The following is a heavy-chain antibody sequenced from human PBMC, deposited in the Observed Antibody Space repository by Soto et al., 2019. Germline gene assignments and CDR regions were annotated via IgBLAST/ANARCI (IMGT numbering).Heavy chain of an antibody. V-gene: IGHV1-69*13. CDR3: AREVAADGTFREDVFDI. Sequence: GASVKVSCKASGYTFTSSDINWVRQATGQRPERMRWINAIYTKTKYAQKFQGRVTITADESTITAYMELSSLKYDDTAIYYCAREVAADGTFREDVFDIWGQGTMVTVSS. CDR1: GYTFTSSD. CDR2: INAIYTKT. J-gene: IGHJ3*02. D-gene: IGHD6-13*01.